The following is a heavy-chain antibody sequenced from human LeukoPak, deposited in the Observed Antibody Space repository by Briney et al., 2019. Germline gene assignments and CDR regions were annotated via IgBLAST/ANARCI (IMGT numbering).Heavy chain of an antibody. Sequence: SETLSLTCAVYGGSFSGYYWSWIRQPPGKGLEWIGEINHSGSTNYNPSLKSRVTISVDTSKNQFSLKLSSVTAADTAVYYCARERSSSWYMVRFGWFDPWGQGTLVTVSS. J-gene: IGHJ5*02. CDR2: INHSGST. CDR1: GGSFSGYY. D-gene: IGHD6-13*01. V-gene: IGHV4-34*01. CDR3: ARERSSSWYMVRFGWFDP.